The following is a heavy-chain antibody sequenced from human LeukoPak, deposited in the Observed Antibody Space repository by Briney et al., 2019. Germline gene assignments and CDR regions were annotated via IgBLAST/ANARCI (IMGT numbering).Heavy chain of an antibody. CDR2: ISSSSSYI. J-gene: IGHJ4*02. CDR3: ASSGYYEEKEIY. CDR1: GSTFSSYS. V-gene: IGHV3-21*01. D-gene: IGHD3-22*01. Sequence: PGGSLRLSCAASGSTFSSYSMNWVRQAPGKGLEWVSSISSSSSYIYYAGSVKGRFTISRDNAKNSLYLQMNSLRAEDTAVYYCASSGYYEEKEIYWGQGTLVTVSS.